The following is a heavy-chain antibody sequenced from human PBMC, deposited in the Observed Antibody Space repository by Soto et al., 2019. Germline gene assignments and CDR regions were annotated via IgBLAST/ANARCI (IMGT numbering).Heavy chain of an antibody. CDR2: IIPILVIA. CDR3: ARQSKYSGYDPLYY. J-gene: IGHJ4*02. Sequence: QVQLVQSGAEVKKPGSSVKVSCKASGGTFSSYTISWVRQAPGQGLEWMGRIIPILVIANYAQKFQGRVTITADKSTSTAYMELSSLRSEDTAVYYCARQSKYSGYDPLYYWGQGTLVTVSS. CDR1: GGTFSSYT. D-gene: IGHD5-12*01. V-gene: IGHV1-69*02.